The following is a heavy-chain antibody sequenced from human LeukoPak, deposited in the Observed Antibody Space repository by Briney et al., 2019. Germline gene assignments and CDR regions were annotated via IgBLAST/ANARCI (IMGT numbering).Heavy chain of an antibody. CDR3: XXXXXXXXYDSQARDTFDI. CDR1: GFTFSSYT. V-gene: IGHV3-48*01. J-gene: IGHJ3*02. Sequence: GGSLRLSCAASGFTFSSYTMNWVRQAPGKGLEWVSYIGGSSSTIYYADSVKGRFTISRDNAKNSLYLQMNSLRAEDTAVYYXXXXXXXXXYDSQARDTFDIWGQGTMVTVSS. D-gene: IGHD3-22*01. CDR2: IGGSSSTI.